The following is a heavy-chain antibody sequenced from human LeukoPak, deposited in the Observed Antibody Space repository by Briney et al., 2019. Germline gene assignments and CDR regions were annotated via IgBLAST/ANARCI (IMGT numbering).Heavy chain of an antibody. CDR3: ARSSPGYSGY. D-gene: IGHD1-26*01. Sequence: PGGSLRLSCVTSGFSFSNYGMHWVRQAPGKGLEWVAVISYDGSNKYYADSVKGRFTISRDNSKNTLYLQMNSLRAEDTAVYYCARSSPGYSGYWGQGTLVTVSS. V-gene: IGHV3-30*03. CDR2: ISYDGSNK. CDR1: GFSFSNYG. J-gene: IGHJ4*02.